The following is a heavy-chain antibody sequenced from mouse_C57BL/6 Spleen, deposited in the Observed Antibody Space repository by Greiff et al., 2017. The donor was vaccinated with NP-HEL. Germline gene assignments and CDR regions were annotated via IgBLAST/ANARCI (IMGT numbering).Heavy chain of an antibody. Sequence: EVQLVESGGGLVKPGGSLKLSCAASGFTFSDYGMHWVRQAPEKGLEWVAYISSGSSTIYYADTVQGRFTISRDNAKNTLFLQMTSLRSEDTAMYYCARMGLGSNLFAYWGQGTLVTVSA. CDR3: ARMGLGSNLFAY. CDR1: GFTFSDYG. V-gene: IGHV5-17*01. CDR2: ISSGSSTI. J-gene: IGHJ3*01. D-gene: IGHD1-1*02.